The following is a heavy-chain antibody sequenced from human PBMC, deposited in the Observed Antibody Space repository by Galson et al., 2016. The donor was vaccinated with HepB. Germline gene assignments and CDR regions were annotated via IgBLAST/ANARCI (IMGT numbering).Heavy chain of an antibody. CDR2: IYYTGRT. V-gene: IGHV4-61*03. CDR3: ARYAGVGKTPGRFD. D-gene: IGHD1-26*01. J-gene: IGHJ1*01. Sequence: ETLSLTCVVSGDSVSSNYYWRWIRQPPGKGLEWIGAIYYTGRTKYNPFLKSRLTVSVDTSKNHFSLDLTSVNTADTAIYYCARYAGVGKTPGRFDWGLGTLVTVSS. CDR1: GDSVSSNYY.